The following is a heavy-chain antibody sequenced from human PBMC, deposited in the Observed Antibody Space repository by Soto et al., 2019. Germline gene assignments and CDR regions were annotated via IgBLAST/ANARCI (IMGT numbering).Heavy chain of an antibody. Sequence: ASVKVSSKASGYTFTRYGISWVRQAPGQGLEWMGWISAYNGNTNYAQKRQGRVTTTTDTSTSTAYMELRSLRSDDTAVYYCARVNDYSSGWYYWGQGTLVTVSS. CDR1: GYTFTRYG. J-gene: IGHJ4*02. V-gene: IGHV1-18*04. D-gene: IGHD6-19*01. CDR2: ISAYNGNT. CDR3: ARVNDYSSGWYY.